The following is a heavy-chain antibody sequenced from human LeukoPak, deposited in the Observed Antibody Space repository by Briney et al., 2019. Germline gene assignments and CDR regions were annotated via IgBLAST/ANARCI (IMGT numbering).Heavy chain of an antibody. V-gene: IGHV4-39*01. CDR2: IYYSGAT. Sequence: SETLSLTCTVSGDSISSSSYYWGWIRQPPGKGLECIGSIYYSGATYYNPSLKSRVTISVDTSRNQFSLRLSSVTAADTAVYYCAGYCSSTSCNYWGQGTLVTVSS. J-gene: IGHJ4*02. CDR3: AGYCSSTSCNY. D-gene: IGHD2-2*01. CDR1: GDSISSSSYY.